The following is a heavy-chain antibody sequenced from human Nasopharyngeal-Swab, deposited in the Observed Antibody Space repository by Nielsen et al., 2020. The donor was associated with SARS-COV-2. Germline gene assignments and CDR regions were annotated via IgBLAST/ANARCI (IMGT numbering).Heavy chain of an antibody. J-gene: IGHJ4*02. Sequence: SETLSLTCTVSGGPISSRSSYWGWIRQPPGKGLEWIGSIYYSGSTYYNPSLKSRVTISVDTSKNQFSLKLNSVTAADTAVYYCARSAQDFWSGYLSEYYFDYWGQGTLVTVSS. D-gene: IGHD3-3*01. V-gene: IGHV4-39*01. CDR2: IYYSGST. CDR3: ARSAQDFWSGYLSEYYFDY. CDR1: GGPISSRSSY.